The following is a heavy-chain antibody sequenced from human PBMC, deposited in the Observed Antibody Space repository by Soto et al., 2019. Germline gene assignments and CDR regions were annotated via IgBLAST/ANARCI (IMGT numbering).Heavy chain of an antibody. J-gene: IGHJ4*02. CDR3: AREIEYSGYFDY. CDR1: GFSIKTYY. V-gene: IGHV4-59*01. Sequence: ASETLSLTCTFSGFSIKTYYWSWIRQPPGKGLEWIGYIYYSGSTDYNPSLQSRVTISVDTSKNQFSLKLSSVTAADTAVYYCAREIEYSGYFDYWGQGTLVTVSS. D-gene: IGHD5-12*01. CDR2: IYYSGST.